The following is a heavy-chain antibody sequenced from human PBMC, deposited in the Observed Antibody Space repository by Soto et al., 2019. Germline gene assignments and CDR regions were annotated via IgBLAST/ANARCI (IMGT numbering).Heavy chain of an antibody. CDR2: ISGSGCST. Sequence: EVQLLESVGGLVQPGGSLRLSCAASGFTFSSYAMSWVRQAPGRGLEWVSAISGSGCSTYYADSVKGRFTISRDNSKNTLYLQMTRLRAEDTAVYYCAKVRVGCSSTSCYGFDYWGQGTLVTVSS. V-gene: IGHV3-23*01. CDR3: AKVRVGCSSTSCYGFDY. CDR1: GFTFSSYA. J-gene: IGHJ4*02. D-gene: IGHD2-2*01.